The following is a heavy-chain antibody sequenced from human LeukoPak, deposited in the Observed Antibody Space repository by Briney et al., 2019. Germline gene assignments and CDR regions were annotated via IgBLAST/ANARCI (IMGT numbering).Heavy chain of an antibody. CDR2: ISGSGGST. Sequence: PGGSLRLSCAASGFTFSSYGMSWVRQAPGKGLEWVSAISGSGGSTYYADSVKGRFTISRDNSENTLYLQMNSLRAEDTALYYCAAGSRNQPYYFDYWGQGTLVTVSS. D-gene: IGHD1-14*01. J-gene: IGHJ4*02. V-gene: IGHV3-23*01. CDR3: AAGSRNQPYYFDY. CDR1: GFTFSSYG.